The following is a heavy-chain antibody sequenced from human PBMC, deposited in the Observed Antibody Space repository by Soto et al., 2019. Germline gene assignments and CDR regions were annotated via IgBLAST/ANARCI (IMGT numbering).Heavy chain of an antibody. V-gene: IGHV1-58*01. CDR2: IVVGSGNT. CDR1: GFTFTSSA. J-gene: IGHJ6*02. Sequence: GASVKVSCKASGFTFTSSAVQWVRQARGQRLEWIGWIVVGSGNTNYAQKFQERVTITRDMSTSTAYMELSRLRSDDTAVYYCARDPIAVAGTPFYYYGMDVWGQGTTVTVSS. CDR3: ARDPIAVAGTPFYYYGMDV. D-gene: IGHD6-19*01.